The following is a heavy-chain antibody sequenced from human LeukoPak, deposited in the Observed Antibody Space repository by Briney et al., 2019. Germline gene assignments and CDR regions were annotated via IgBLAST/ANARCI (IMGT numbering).Heavy chain of an antibody. D-gene: IGHD2-2*02. Sequence: SETLSLTCTVSGGSISSYYWSWIRQPAGKGLEWIGRIYTSASTNYNPSLKSRVTMSVDTSKNQFSLKLSSVTAADTAVYYCARVIVVVPAAITGGWFDPWGQGTLVTVSS. CDR2: IYTSAST. CDR1: GGSISSYY. V-gene: IGHV4-4*07. J-gene: IGHJ5*02. CDR3: ARVIVVVPAAITGGWFDP.